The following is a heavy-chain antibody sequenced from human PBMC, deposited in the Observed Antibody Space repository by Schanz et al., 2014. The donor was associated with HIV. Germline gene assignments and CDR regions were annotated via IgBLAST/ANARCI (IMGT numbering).Heavy chain of an antibody. CDR1: GFTFSNFA. J-gene: IGHJ4*02. Sequence: EVQMLESGGGSVQPGGSLRLSCAASGFTFSNFAMSWVRQAPGKGLEWVSSIRGSGVSTFYAGSVKGRFAISRDKSKNTLYLQMNSLRVEDTAVYYCAKMARSVAANTNFDYWGQGTLVTVSS. CDR3: AKMARSVAANTNFDY. D-gene: IGHD6-19*01. V-gene: IGHV3-23*01. CDR2: IRGSGVST.